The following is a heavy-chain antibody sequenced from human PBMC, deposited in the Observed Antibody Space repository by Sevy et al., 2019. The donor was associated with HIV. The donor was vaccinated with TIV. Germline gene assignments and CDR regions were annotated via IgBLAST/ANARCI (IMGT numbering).Heavy chain of an antibody. J-gene: IGHJ3*02. CDR3: AKDHRMIVVVTTPKCAFDI. D-gene: IGHD3-22*01. Sequence: GGSLRLSCAASGFTFSSYAMSWVRQAPGKGLEWVSAISGSGGSTYYADSVKGRFTISRDNSKNTLYLQMNSLRAEDTAVYYCAKDHRMIVVVTTPKCAFDIWGQGTMVTDSS. V-gene: IGHV3-23*01. CDR2: ISGSGGST. CDR1: GFTFSSYA.